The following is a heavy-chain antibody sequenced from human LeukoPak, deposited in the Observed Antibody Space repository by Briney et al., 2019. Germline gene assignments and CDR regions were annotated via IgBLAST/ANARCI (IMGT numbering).Heavy chain of an antibody. D-gene: IGHD5-12*01. CDR2: IKSKTDGGTT. V-gene: IGHV3-15*01. CDR3: TTDPPWWLPRGY. J-gene: IGHJ4*02. CDR1: GFTFSNAW. Sequence: TGGSLRLSCAASGFTFSNAWMSWVRQAPGKGLEWVGRIKSKTDGGTTDYAAPVKGRFTISRDDSKNTLYLQMNSLRTEDTAVYYCTTDPPWWLPRGYWGQGTLVTVSS.